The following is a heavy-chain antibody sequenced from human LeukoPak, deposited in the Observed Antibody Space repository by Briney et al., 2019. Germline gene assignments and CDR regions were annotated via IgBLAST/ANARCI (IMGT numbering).Heavy chain of an antibody. J-gene: IGHJ5*02. V-gene: IGHV4-61*02. D-gene: IGHD3-22*01. CDR1: GGSISSGSYY. Sequence: SQTLSLTCTVSGGSISSGSYYWSWIRQPAGKGLEWIGRIYTSGSTNYNPSLKSRVTISVDTSKNQFSLKLSSVTDADTAVYYCARSYYYDSSGYYFLNHWGQGTLVTVSS. CDR3: ARSYYYDSSGYYFLNH. CDR2: IYTSGST.